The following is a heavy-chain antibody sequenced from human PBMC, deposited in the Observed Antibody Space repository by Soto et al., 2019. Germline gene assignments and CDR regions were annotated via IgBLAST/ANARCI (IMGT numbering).Heavy chain of an antibody. Sequence: GGSLRLSCAASGFTFSSYAMHWVRQAPGKGLEWVAVISYDGSNKYYADSVKGRFTISRDNSKNTLYLQMNSLRAEDTAVYYCARSSNIAARLGTNFDYWGQGTLVTVSS. D-gene: IGHD6-6*01. CDR3: ARSSNIAARLGTNFDY. J-gene: IGHJ4*02. V-gene: IGHV3-30-3*01. CDR2: ISYDGSNK. CDR1: GFTFSSYA.